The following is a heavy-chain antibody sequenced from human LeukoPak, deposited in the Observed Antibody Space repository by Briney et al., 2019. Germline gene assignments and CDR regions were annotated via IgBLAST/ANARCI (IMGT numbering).Heavy chain of an antibody. V-gene: IGHV1-8*01. D-gene: IGHD4-23*01. CDR3: ARVYGGNLRIDY. CDR1: GYTFTSYD. CDR2: MNPNSGNT. J-gene: IGHJ4*02. Sequence: SVKVSCKASGYTFTSYDINWVRQATGQGPEWMGWMNPNSGNTGYAQKFQDRVTMTRNTSITTAYMELSSLRSEDTAVYYCARVYGGNLRIDYWGQGTLVTVSS.